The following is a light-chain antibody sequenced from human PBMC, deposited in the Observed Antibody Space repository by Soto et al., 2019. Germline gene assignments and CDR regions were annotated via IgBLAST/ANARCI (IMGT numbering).Light chain of an antibody. CDR2: DAS. J-gene: IGKJ4*01. V-gene: IGKV3-11*01. Sequence: EIVLTQSPATLSLSPGERATICCRASQMVSSYLAWYEQRPGQAPRLLIYDASNRATGIPARFSGSGSGTDSTLTISSLEPEDFAVYYCQQYGSSPTVTFGGGTKVDIK. CDR3: QQYGSSPTVT. CDR1: QMVSSY.